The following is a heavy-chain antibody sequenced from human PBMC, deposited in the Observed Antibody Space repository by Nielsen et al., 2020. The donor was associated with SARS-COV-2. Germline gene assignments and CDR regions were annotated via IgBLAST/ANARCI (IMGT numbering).Heavy chain of an antibody. CDR3: AKLMFGSGSPTVDY. CDR2: FDPEDGEA. Sequence: ASVKVSCKVSGYTLTELSMHWVRQAPGKGLEWMGGFDPEDGEAIYAQKFQGRVTMTEDTSTDTAYMELSSLRSEDTAVYYCAKLMFGSGSPTVDYWGQGTLVTVSS. J-gene: IGHJ4*02. D-gene: IGHD3-10*01. CDR1: GYTLTELS. V-gene: IGHV1-24*01.